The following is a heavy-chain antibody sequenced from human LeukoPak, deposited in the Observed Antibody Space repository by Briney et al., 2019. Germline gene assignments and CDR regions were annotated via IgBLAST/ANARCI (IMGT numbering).Heavy chain of an antibody. CDR3: ARAGNIRFDY. CDR1: GFTFSSYA. J-gene: IGHJ4*02. CDR2: FSSSGGST. V-gene: IGHV3-23*01. Sequence: PGGSLRLSCEASGFTFSSYAMSWVRHAPGKWLEWVSGFSSSGGSTYYADSVKGRFTISRDNSKNTLYLQMNSLRAEDAAVYYCARAGNIRFDYWGQGTLVTVSS. D-gene: IGHD1/OR15-1a*01.